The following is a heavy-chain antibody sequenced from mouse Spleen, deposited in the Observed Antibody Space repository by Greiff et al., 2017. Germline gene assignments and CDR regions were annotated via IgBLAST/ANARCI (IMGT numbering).Heavy chain of an antibody. V-gene: IGHV3-2*02. D-gene: IGHD2-1*01. CDR1: GYSITSDYA. CDR3: ARGNSDWYFDV. J-gene: IGHJ1*01. Sequence: EVKLVESGPGLVKPSQSLSLTCTVTGYSITSDYAWNWIRQFPGNKLEWMGYISYSGSTSYNPSLKSRISITRDTSKNQFFLQLNSVTTEDTATYYCARGNSDWYFDVWGAGTTVTVSS. CDR2: ISYSGST.